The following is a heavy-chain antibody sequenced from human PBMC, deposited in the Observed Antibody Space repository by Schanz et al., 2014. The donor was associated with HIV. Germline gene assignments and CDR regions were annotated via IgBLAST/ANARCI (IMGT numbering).Heavy chain of an antibody. CDR1: GFNFNSYG. D-gene: IGHD3-16*01. CDR2: ISYDGRNK. J-gene: IGHJ6*02. CDR3: AKDRNYYDDRYLGKGNYYYYYGMDV. V-gene: IGHV3-30*18. Sequence: QEQLVESGGGVVQPGRSLRLSCVASGFNFNSYGMHWVRQAPGKGLEWVAVISYDGRNKYYADSVKGRFTISRDNSKNTLYLQVKSLRVEDTAVYYCAKDRNYYDDRYLGKGNYYYYYGMDVWGQGTTVTVSS.